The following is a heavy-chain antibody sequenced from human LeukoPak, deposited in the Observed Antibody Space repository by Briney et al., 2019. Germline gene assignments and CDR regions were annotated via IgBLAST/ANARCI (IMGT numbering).Heavy chain of an antibody. Sequence: PSETLSLTCTVSGGSISSYYWSRIRQPPGKGLEWIGYIYYSGSTNYNPSLKSRVTISVDTSKNQFSLKLSSVTAADTAVYYCARGTARDYYDSSGTYYFDYWGQGTLVTVSS. CDR2: IYYSGST. D-gene: IGHD3-22*01. J-gene: IGHJ4*02. CDR3: ARGTARDYYDSSGTYYFDY. V-gene: IGHV4-59*01. CDR1: GGSISSYY.